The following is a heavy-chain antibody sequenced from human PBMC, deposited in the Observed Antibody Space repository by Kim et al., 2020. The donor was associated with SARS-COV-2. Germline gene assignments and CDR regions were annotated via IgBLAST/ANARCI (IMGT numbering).Heavy chain of an antibody. CDR2: T. J-gene: IGHJ4*02. D-gene: IGHD3-10*01. V-gene: IGHV4-34*01. CDR3: ARTGMVRVVDY. Sequence: TNYNPPLKSRVTISVDTSKNQFSLKLSSVTAADTAVYYCARTGMVRVVDYWGQGTLVTVSS.